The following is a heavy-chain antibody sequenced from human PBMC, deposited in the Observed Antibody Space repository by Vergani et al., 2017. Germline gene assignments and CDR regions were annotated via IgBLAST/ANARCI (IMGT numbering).Heavy chain of an antibody. V-gene: IGHV1-46*01. CDR3: ARVAPSNSEVTPTAFDV. J-gene: IGHJ3*01. CDR2: INPSGGST. D-gene: IGHD1-1*01. Sequence: QVQLVQSGAEVKKPGASVKVSCKASGYTFTSYYMHWVRQAPGQGLEWMGIINPSGGSTCYAQKFQGRVTMTRDTSTSTVYMELSSLRSEDTAVYFCARVAPSNSEVTPTAFDVWGQGTMVTVSS. CDR1: GYTFTSYY.